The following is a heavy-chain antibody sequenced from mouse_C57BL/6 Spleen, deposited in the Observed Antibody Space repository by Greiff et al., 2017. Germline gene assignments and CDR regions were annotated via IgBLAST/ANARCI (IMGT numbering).Heavy chain of an antibody. CDR2: IDPSDSYT. V-gene: IGHV1-59*01. J-gene: IGHJ4*01. CDR1: GYTFTSYW. Sequence: QVQLQQPGAELVRPGTSVKLSCKASGYTFTSYWMHWVKQTPGQGLEWIGVIDPSDSYTNYNQKFKGKATLTVDTSSSTAYMQLSSLTSEDSAVYYCASKEAMDYWGQGTSVTVSS. CDR3: ASKEAMDY.